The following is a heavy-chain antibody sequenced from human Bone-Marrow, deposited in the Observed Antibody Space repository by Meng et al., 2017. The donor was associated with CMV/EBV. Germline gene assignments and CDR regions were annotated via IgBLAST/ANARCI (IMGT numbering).Heavy chain of an antibody. CDR2: ISSSGSTI. CDR1: GFTFSDYY. CDR3: ARDLPRIVGATAIDY. J-gene: IGHJ4*02. D-gene: IGHD1-26*01. Sequence: GESLKISCAASGFTFSDYYMSWIRQALGKGLEWVSYISSSGSTIYYADSVKGRFTISRDNAKNSLYLQMNSLRAEDTAVYYCARDLPRIVGATAIDYWGQGTLVTVSS. V-gene: IGHV3-11*01.